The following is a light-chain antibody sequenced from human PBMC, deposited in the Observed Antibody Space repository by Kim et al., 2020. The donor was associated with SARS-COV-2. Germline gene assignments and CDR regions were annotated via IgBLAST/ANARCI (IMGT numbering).Light chain of an antibody. CDR1: RSVSRSY. CDR2: GAS. Sequence: SPVERATLSCRASRSVSRSYLVWYQQKPGQAPRLLIYGASSRATGIPDRFSGSGSGTDFTLTISRLEPEDFAVYYCQQYGSSPWTFGQGTKVDIK. J-gene: IGKJ1*01. CDR3: QQYGSSPWT. V-gene: IGKV3-20*01.